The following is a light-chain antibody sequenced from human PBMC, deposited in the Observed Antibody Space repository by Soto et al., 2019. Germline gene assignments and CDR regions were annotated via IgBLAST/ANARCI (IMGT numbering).Light chain of an antibody. Sequence: QSVLTQPPSASGTPGQRVTISCSGSSSNIGSNTVNWYQHLPGTAPKLLIFDNNERPSGVPDRFSGSRSGTSASLAISGLQSEDEADYYCATWDDSRSGVVFGGGTKLTVL. CDR3: ATWDDSRSGVV. CDR2: DNN. V-gene: IGLV1-44*01. J-gene: IGLJ2*01. CDR1: SSNIGSNT.